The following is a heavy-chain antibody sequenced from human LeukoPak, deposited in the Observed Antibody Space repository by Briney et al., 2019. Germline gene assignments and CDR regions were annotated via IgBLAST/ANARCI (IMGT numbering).Heavy chain of an antibody. CDR1: GGSISRGDYF. V-gene: IGHV4-30-4*01. J-gene: IGHJ5*02. Sequence: SETLSLTCTVSGGSISRGDYFWSWIRQPPGKGLEWIGYIFYSGITYYNPSLKSRLTISVDTSKNQFSLKLSSVTAADTAVYYCARDDYNWFDPRGQGTLVTVSS. CDR2: IFYSGIT. CDR3: ARDDYNWFDP.